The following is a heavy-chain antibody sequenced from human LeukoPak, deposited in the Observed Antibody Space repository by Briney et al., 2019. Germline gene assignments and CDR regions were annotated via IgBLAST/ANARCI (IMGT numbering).Heavy chain of an antibody. Sequence: SETLSLTCTVSGGSISSYYWSWIRQHPGKGLEWIGYIYYSGSTYYNPSLKSRVTISVDTSKNQFSLKLSSVTAADTAVYYCASDSSGYYFAYWGQGTLVTVSS. CDR2: IYYSGST. D-gene: IGHD3-22*01. J-gene: IGHJ4*02. V-gene: IGHV4-59*06. CDR1: GGSISSYY. CDR3: ASDSSGYYFAY.